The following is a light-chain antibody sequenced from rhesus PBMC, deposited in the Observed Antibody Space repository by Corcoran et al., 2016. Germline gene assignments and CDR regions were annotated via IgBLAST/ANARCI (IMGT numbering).Light chain of an antibody. CDR3: QSYDSSLSAHV. Sequence: QSVLTQPPSVSGAPRQRVNISCTGSSDNIGGYYVQWYQQLPGTAPKLLIYENNKRPSGVSDRFSGSQSGTSASLTITGLQSEDEADYYCQSYDSSLSAHVFGSGTKLTVL. J-gene: IGLJ6*01. CDR1: SDNIGGYY. V-gene: IGLV1-85*01. CDR2: ENN.